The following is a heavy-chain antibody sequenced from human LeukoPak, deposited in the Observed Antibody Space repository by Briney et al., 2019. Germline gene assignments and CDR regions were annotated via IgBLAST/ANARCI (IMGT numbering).Heavy chain of an antibody. CDR3: ARGSSSRWFAP. CDR1: GFTFSSYS. J-gene: IGHJ5*02. Sequence: GGSLRLSCAASGFTFSSYSMNWVRQAPGKGLEWVSSISSSSSYIYYADSVKGRFTISRDNAKNSLYLQMNSLRAEDTAVYYCARGSSSRWFAPWGQGTLVTVSS. V-gene: IGHV3-21*01. CDR2: ISSSSSYI. D-gene: IGHD6-6*01.